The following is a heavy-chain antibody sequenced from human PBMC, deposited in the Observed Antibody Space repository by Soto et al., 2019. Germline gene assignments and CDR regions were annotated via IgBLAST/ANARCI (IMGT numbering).Heavy chain of an antibody. Sequence: SETLSLTCAVSGGSITPYYWGWIRQPPGKGLEWIGSIYYSGSTYYNPSLKSRVTISVDTSKNQFSLKLSSVTAADTAVYYCARCIAAAGFYYYYYYGMDVWGQGTTVTVSS. CDR2: IYYSGST. CDR1: GGSITPYY. D-gene: IGHD6-13*01. V-gene: IGHV4-39*01. CDR3: ARCIAAAGFYYYYYYGMDV. J-gene: IGHJ6*02.